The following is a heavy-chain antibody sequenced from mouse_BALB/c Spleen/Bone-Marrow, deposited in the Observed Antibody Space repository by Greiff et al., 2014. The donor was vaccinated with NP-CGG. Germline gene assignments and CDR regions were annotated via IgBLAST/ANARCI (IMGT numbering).Heavy chain of an antibody. J-gene: IGHJ4*01. V-gene: IGHV5-6*02. CDR3: ARHQRYYAMDY. Sequence: DVKLQESGGDLVKPGGFLKLSCAASGFTFSSYGMSWGRQTPDKRLEWVATISSGGSNTYYPDSVKGRFTISRDNAKNTLYLQMSSLKSEDTAMYYCARHQRYYAMDYWGQGTSVTVSS. CDR1: GFTFSSYG. CDR2: ISSGGSNT.